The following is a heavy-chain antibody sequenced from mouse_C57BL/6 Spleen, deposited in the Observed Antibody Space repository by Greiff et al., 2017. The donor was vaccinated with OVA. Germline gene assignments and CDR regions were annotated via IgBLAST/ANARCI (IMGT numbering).Heavy chain of an antibody. D-gene: IGHD2-4*01. Sequence: EVHLVESGGGLVQPGGSLSLSCAASGFTFTDYYMSWVRQPPGKALEWLGFIRNKANGYTTEYSASVKGRFTISRDNSQSILYLQMNALRAEDSATYYCARYDDYDRDWYFDVWGTGTTVTVSS. CDR2: IRNKANGYTT. J-gene: IGHJ1*03. CDR3: ARYDDYDRDWYFDV. V-gene: IGHV7-3*01. CDR1: GFTFTDYY.